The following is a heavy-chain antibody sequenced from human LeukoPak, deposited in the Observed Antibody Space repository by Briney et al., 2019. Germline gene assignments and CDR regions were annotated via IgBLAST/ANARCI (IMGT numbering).Heavy chain of an antibody. CDR1: GFTFGDYA. V-gene: IGHV3-49*03. J-gene: IGHJ6*03. D-gene: IGHD2-2*02. CDR3: TKYQLLYGAYYMDV. Sequence: PGGSLRLSYTASGFTFGDYAMSWFRQAPGKGREGVGFIRSKAYGGTTEYAASVKGRFTISRDDSKSIAYLQMNSLKTGDTAVYYCTKYQLLYGAYYMDVWGKGTTVTVSS. CDR2: IRSKAYGGTT.